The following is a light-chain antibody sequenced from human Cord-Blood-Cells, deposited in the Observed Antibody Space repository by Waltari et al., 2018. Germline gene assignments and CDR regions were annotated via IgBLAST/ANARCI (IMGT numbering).Light chain of an antibody. CDR1: QNVSSY. J-gene: IGKJ5*01. CDR3: QQRSNWPPVT. V-gene: IGKV3-11*01. CDR2: DAS. Sequence: VSTQSPATPSSSPGERATLSCSASQNVSSYLAWYQQKPGQAPSLLIYDASNSATGIPARCSGSGSGTDFTLTISSREPEDVAVYYCQQRSNWPPVTFGQGTRLEIK.